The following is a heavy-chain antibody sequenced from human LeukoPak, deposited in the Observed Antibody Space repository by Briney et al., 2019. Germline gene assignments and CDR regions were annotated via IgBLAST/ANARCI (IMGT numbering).Heavy chain of an antibody. CDR2: ISHSGGT. V-gene: IGHV4-4*02. CDR1: VASISSGPW. J-gene: IGHJ4*02. CDR3: ASPSGASTW. Sequence: SETLSLTRAHYVASISSGPWWSGVRQLPGKGLEWIGDISHSGGTNYNPSLKSRVTISIDESTNQFSRKLTSVTAADTAVYYCASPSGASTWWGEGNPVTVSS. D-gene: IGHD2-15*01.